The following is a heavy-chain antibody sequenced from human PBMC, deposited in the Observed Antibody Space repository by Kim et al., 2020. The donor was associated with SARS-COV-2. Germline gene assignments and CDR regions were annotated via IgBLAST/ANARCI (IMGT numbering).Heavy chain of an antibody. V-gene: IGHV3-23*01. CDR1: GFTFSSYA. CDR3: AKVPERHYYDSSGYWTTR. D-gene: IGHD3-22*01. J-gene: IGHJ4*02. Sequence: GGSLRLSCAASGFTFSSYAMSWVRQAPGKGLEWVSAISGSGGSTYYADSVKGRFTISRDKSKNTLYLQMNSLRAEDTAVYYCAKVPERHYYDSSGYWTTRWGEGTLVTVSS. CDR2: ISGSGGST.